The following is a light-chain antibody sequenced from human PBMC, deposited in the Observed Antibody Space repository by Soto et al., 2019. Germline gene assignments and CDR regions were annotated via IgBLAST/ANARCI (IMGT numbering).Light chain of an antibody. V-gene: IGKV1D-13*01. CDR2: DAS. Sequence: AIQLTQSPSSVSASVGDRVTITCRASQGISSALAWYQQKPGRAPKLLIYDASNLEGGVPSRFSGRGSETDFALTISSLQPEDFATYYCQQFNNYPLTFGGGTKLEIK. J-gene: IGKJ4*01. CDR1: QGISSA. CDR3: QQFNNYPLT.